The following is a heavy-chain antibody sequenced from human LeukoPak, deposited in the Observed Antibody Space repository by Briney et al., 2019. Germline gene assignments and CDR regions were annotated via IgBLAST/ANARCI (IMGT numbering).Heavy chain of an antibody. CDR3: ARGRAGRYMDV. Sequence: SETLSLTCTVSGGSISSYFWKWLRQPPGTGLEWIGYIYYSGSTNYKPSLKSRVSMSVDTSKNQFSLDLNSVTAADTAVYYCARGRAGRYMDVWGKGTTVTVSS. J-gene: IGHJ6*03. V-gene: IGHV4-59*01. CDR2: IYYSGST. CDR1: GGSISSYF. D-gene: IGHD1-26*01.